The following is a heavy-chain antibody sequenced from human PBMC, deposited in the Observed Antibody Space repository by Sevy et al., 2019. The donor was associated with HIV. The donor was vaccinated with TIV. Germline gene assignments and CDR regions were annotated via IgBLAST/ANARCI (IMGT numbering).Heavy chain of an antibody. CDR1: GFTFSNYW. J-gene: IGHJ4*02. D-gene: IGHD2-15*01. Sequence: GGSLRLSCEASGFTFSNYWMNWVRQAPGKGLEWVANIKEDGSDKYYGDSVKGRFSISRDNAKNSLYLEMNSLRAEDTAVYYCVRDGLASATDFDYWGQGTLVTVSS. CDR2: IKEDGSDK. CDR3: VRDGLASATDFDY. V-gene: IGHV3-7*01.